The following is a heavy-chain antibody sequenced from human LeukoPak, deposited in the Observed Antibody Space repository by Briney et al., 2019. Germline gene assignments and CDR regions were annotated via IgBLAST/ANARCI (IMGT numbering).Heavy chain of an antibody. CDR2: ISAYNGNT. D-gene: IGHD6-6*01. CDR3: ARVRSSSSPDYYYYGLDV. J-gene: IGHJ6*02. V-gene: IGHV1-18*01. CDR1: GYTFSNYH. Sequence: GASVKVSCKASGYTFSNYHIGWVRQAPGQGLEWMGWISAYNGNTKYAQNLQGRVTMTTDTSTSTAYMELRSLRPVDTAVYYCARVRSSSSPDYYYYGLDVWGQGTTVTVSS.